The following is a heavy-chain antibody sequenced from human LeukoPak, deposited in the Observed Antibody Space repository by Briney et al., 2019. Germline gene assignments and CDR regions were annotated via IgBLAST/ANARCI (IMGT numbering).Heavy chain of an antibody. V-gene: IGHV3-11*04. J-gene: IGHJ3*02. CDR1: GFTFSDYN. CDR3: ARDQVAGSAFDI. CDR2: ISRSGSTK. D-gene: IGHD6-19*01. Sequence: GGSLRLSCAASGFTFSDYNMRWIRQAPGKGLEWVSSISRSGSTKYYADSVKGRFTISRDNAKNTLYLQMNSLRAEDTAVYYCARDQVAGSAFDIWGQGTMVTVSS.